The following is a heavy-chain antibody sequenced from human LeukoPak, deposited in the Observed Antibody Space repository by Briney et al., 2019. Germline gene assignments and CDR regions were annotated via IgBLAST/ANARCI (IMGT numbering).Heavy chain of an antibody. Sequence: SETLSLTCTVSGGSISSGGYYWSWIRQPPGKGLEWIGYIYHSGSTYYNPSFKSRVTISVDRSKNQFSLKLNSVTAADTAVYFCARDIRNGGNSALDIWGQGTMVTVSS. V-gene: IGHV4-30-2*01. CDR1: GGSISSGGYY. D-gene: IGHD4-23*01. J-gene: IGHJ3*02. CDR2: IYHSGST. CDR3: ARDIRNGGNSALDI.